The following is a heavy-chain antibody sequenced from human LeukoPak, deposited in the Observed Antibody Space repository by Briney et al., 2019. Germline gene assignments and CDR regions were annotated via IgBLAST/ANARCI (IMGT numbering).Heavy chain of an antibody. CDR3: ARGGVSNSWYRTPEY. V-gene: IGHV1-18*01. CDR1: GYSFTNYG. D-gene: IGHD6-13*01. Sequence: ASVKVSCKASGYSFTNYGISWVRQAPGHGLEWMGWISTYDGNTNYVQKLQGRVTMTTDTSTSTAYMELRRLRSEDTAVYYCARGGVSNSWYRTPEYWGQGTLVTVSS. CDR2: ISTYDGNT. J-gene: IGHJ4*02.